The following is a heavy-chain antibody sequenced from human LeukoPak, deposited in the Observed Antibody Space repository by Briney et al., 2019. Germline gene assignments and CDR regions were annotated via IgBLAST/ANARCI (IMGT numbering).Heavy chain of an antibody. CDR2: ITSSSNYI. Sequence: GGSLRLSCAASGFTFATFSMNWVRQAPGKGLEWVSHITSSSNYIYYADSVRGRFTISRDNAKNSLYLQMDSLRVEDTAVYCCASLNPSGGSGWSGRDYWGQGTLVTVSS. CDR1: GFTFATFS. CDR3: ASLNPSGGSGWSGRDY. J-gene: IGHJ4*02. V-gene: IGHV3-21*01. D-gene: IGHD6-13*01.